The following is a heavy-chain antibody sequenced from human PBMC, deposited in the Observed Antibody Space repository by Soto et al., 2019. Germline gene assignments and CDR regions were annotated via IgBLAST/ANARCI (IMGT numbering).Heavy chain of an antibody. D-gene: IGHD3-16*01. V-gene: IGHV4-34*01. CDR2: INHSGST. Sequence: SETLSLTCAVYGGSFSGYYWSWIRQPPGKGLEWIGEINHSGSTNYNPSLKSRVTISVDTSKNQFSLKMSSVTAADTAVYYCARGGRWVVTFGGVKNRFAPWGQGTLDTVSS. J-gene: IGHJ5*02. CDR1: GGSFSGYY. CDR3: ARGGRWVVTFGGVKNRFAP.